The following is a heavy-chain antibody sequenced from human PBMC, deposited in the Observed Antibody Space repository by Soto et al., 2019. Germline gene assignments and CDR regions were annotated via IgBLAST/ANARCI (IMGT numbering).Heavy chain of an antibody. CDR1: GFTFSSYA. CDR3: AKQRQWLVTSYGYFDL. CDR2: ISGSGGST. D-gene: IGHD6-19*01. J-gene: IGHJ2*01. Sequence: EVQLLESGGGLVQPGGSLRLSCAASGFTFSSYAMSWVRQAPGKGLEWVSAISGSGGSTYYADSVKGRFTIARDNSKNTLYLQMNSLRAEDTAVYYCAKQRQWLVTSYGYFDLWGRGTLVTVSS. V-gene: IGHV3-23*01.